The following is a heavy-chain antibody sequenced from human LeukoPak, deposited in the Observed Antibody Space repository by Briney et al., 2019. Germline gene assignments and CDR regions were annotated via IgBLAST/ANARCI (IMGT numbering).Heavy chain of an antibody. CDR3: ARQRFFGDYARDF. CDR1: GFTFSNYE. D-gene: IGHD4-17*01. V-gene: IGHV3-48*03. J-gene: IGHJ4*02. Sequence: PGGSLRLSCAASGFTFSNYEMNWVRQAPGKGLEWVSYISSRGTTIYYADSVKGRFTISRDNARNSLYLQMNSLRAEDTAVYYCARQRFFGDYARDFWGQGTLVTVCS. CDR2: ISSRGTTI.